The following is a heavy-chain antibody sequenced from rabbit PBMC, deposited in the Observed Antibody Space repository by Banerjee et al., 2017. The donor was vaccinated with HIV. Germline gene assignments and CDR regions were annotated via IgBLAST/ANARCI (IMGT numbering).Heavy chain of an antibody. V-gene: IGHV1S45*01. D-gene: IGHD4-2*01. CDR3: ARDPYPGSSGADLNL. J-gene: IGHJ4*01. CDR1: GFSFSNKYV. Sequence: QEQVVESGGGLVKPEGSLTLTCTASGFSFSNKYVMCWVRQAPGKGLEWIACINTSSGNTVYASWAKGRFTLSRTSSTTVALQMTSLTAADTATYFCARDPYPGSSGADLNLWGPGTLVTVS. CDR2: INTSSGNT.